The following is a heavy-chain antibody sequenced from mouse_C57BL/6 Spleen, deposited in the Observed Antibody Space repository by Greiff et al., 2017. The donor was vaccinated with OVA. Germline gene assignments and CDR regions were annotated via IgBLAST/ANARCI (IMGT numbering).Heavy chain of an antibody. CDR1: GYTFTSYW. V-gene: IGHV1-69*01. Sequence: QVQLKQPGAELVMPGASVKLSCKASGYTFTSYWMHWVKQRPGQGLEWIGEIDPSDSYTNYNQKFKGKSTLTVDKSSSTAYMQLSSLTSEDSAVYYCARSLLYYYGSIPDYWGQGTTLTVSS. CDR2: IDPSDSYT. J-gene: IGHJ2*01. CDR3: ARSLLYYYGSIPDY. D-gene: IGHD1-1*01.